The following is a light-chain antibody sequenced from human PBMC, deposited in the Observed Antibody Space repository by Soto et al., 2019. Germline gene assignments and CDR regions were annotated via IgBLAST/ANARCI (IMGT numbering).Light chain of an antibody. J-gene: IGKJ1*01. CDR3: QQYGSSLWT. CDR1: QSVSSSY. CDR2: GAS. Sequence: EIALTPSPGTLSFSPGDRATLSCRASQSVSSSYLAWYQQKPGQAPRLRIYGASSRATGIPDRFSGSGSGTDFTLTISRLEPEDFAVYYCQQYGSSLWTFGQGTKVDIK. V-gene: IGKV3-20*01.